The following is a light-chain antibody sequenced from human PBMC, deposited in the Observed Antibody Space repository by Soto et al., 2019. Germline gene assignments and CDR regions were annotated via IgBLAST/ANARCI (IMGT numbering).Light chain of an antibody. V-gene: IGLV2-14*03. CDR1: SSDVGGDKY. CDR3: SSYTSSSTRV. J-gene: IGLJ1*01. CDR2: DIR. Sequence: QSVLTQPASVSGFPGQSIAISCTGTSSDVGGDKYVSWYQQHPGKAPKLMIYDIRNRPSGVSNRFSGSKSGNTASLTISGLQAEDEADYYCSSYTSSSTRVFGTGTKVTVL.